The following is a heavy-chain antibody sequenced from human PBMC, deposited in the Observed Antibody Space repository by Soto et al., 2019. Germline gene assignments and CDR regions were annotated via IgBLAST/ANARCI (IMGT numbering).Heavy chain of an antibody. CDR3: SRVGCSNSNCQPRSMAV. CDR1: GGPISNYY. Sequence: QVQLQESGPGLVRPSETLYLICNVSGGPISNYYWSWVRQPAGKGLEWVGRIYSDGATNYSPSLKSRVFMSLDMSGTQFSRQLNSVTAADTAVYYCSRVGCSNSNCQPRSMAVWGHGTTVTVSS. D-gene: IGHD2-2*01. J-gene: IGHJ6*02. CDR2: IYSDGAT. V-gene: IGHV4-4*07.